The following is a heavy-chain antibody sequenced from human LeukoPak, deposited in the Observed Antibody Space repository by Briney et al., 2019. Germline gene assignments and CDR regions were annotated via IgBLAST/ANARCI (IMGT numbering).Heavy chain of an antibody. V-gene: IGHV3-23*01. CDR1: GFTFNSCV. CDR2: ISGSGGTT. J-gene: IGHJ4*02. Sequence: GGSLRLSCAASGFTFNSCVMYWVRQAPGKGLEWVSGISGSGGTTYYADSVKGRFTISRDNSKNTLYLQMNSLRAEDTAVYYCAKEGFDHWGQGTLVTVS. CDR3: AKEGFDH.